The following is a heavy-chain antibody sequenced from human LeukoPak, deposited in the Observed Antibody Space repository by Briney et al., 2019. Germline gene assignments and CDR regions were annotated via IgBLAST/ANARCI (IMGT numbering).Heavy chain of an antibody. CDR1: GVSISSSSYY. CDR3: ARLVVVAALDI. D-gene: IGHD2-15*01. Sequence: SETLSLTCTVSGVSISSSSYYWGWIRQPPGKGLEWIGSIYYSGSTYYNPSLKSRVTISVDTSKNQFSLKLSSVTAADTAVYYCARLVVVAALDIWGQGTMVTVSS. CDR2: IYYSGST. V-gene: IGHV4-39*07. J-gene: IGHJ3*02.